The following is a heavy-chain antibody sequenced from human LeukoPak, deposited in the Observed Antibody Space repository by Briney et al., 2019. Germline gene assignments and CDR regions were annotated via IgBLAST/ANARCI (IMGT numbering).Heavy chain of an antibody. CDR3: AREGRWQLVDY. Sequence: SETLSLTCIVSGYSISSGYFWGWVRQPPGKDLEWIGSIYHRGTTHYNPSLKSRVSISLDGSKNQFSLKMSSVTAADTAVYYCAREGRWQLVDYWGQGTLVTVSS. V-gene: IGHV4-38-2*02. CDR2: IYHRGTT. D-gene: IGHD2-15*01. CDR1: GYSISSGYF. J-gene: IGHJ4*02.